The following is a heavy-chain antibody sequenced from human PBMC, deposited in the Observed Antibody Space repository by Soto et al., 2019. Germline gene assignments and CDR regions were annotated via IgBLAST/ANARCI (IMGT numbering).Heavy chain of an antibody. Sequence: GGSLRLSCVGSGFTFRSYAMSWVRQAPGRGPEWVSAIGGDGSTWYADSVRGRFTISRDNSKNTVYVQMNSLRAEDTAIYYCARDRNYPRDQFDNWGQGILVTVSS. J-gene: IGHJ4*02. CDR2: IGGDGST. D-gene: IGHD1-7*01. CDR3: ARDRNYPRDQFDN. CDR1: GFTFRSYA. V-gene: IGHV3-23*01.